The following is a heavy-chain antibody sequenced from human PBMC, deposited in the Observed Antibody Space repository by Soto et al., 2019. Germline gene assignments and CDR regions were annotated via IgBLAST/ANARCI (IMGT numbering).Heavy chain of an antibody. D-gene: IGHD1-7*01. J-gene: IGHJ3*02. CDR3: ATKGGTRDAFAI. V-gene: IGHV3-7*01. CDR2: MKQDGSEK. CDR1: GFTFSNYW. Sequence: GGSLRLSCAASGFTFSNYWMSWVRQAPGKGLEWVANMKQDGSEKYYVDSVKGRFTVSRDNAKNSLYLQMNSLRAEDTAVYYCATKGGTRDAFAIWGQGTVVTVSS.